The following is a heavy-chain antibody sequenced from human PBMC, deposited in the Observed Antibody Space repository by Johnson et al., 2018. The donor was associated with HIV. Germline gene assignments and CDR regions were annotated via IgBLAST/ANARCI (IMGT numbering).Heavy chain of an antibody. D-gene: IGHD3-10*01. V-gene: IGHV3-33*08. CDR2: ISYNGSNK. CDR3: ARDRDYGSGAFDV. Sequence: QVQLVESGGGVVQPGKSLRLSCAASGFTFSSYGMHWVRQAPGKGLEWVAVISYNGSNKYYADSVKGRFTISRDNAKNSLYLQMNSLRAEDTAVYYCARDRDYGSGAFDVWGPGTMVTVSS. CDR1: GFTFSSYG. J-gene: IGHJ3*01.